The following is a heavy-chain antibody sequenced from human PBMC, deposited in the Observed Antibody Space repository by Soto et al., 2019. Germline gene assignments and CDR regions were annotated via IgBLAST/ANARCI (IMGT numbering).Heavy chain of an antibody. CDR3: AVVLRFLEWLPYFDY. Sequence: SETLSLTCTVSGGSISSSSYYWGWIRQPPGKGLEWIGSIYYSGSTYYNPSPKSRVTISVDTSKNQFSLKLSSVTAADTAVYYCAVVLRFLEWLPYFDYWGQGTLVTVSS. D-gene: IGHD3-3*01. V-gene: IGHV4-39*01. CDR2: IYYSGST. CDR1: GGSISSSSYY. J-gene: IGHJ4*02.